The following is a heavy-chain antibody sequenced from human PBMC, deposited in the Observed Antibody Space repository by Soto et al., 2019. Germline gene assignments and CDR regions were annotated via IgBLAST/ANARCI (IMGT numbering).Heavy chain of an antibody. D-gene: IGHD3-9*01. J-gene: IGHJ4*02. CDR3: AHKGPEDWPLDY. Sequence: QITLKESGPTLVRPTQTLTLTCAFSGFSLSTSGVGVGWIRQPPGKALEWLAVIYWDDSKHYSPPLRSRLTITKDTSKNQVVLTMPNMDPMDTGTYYCAHKGPEDWPLDYWGQGTLVTVSS. CDR1: GFSLSTSGVG. CDR2: IYWDDSK. V-gene: IGHV2-5*02.